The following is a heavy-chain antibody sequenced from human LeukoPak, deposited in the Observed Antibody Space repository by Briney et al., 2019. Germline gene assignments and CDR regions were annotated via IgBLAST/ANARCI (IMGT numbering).Heavy chain of an antibody. CDR2: ISDYNGDR. J-gene: IGHJ4*02. V-gene: IGHV1-18*01. D-gene: IGHD3-22*01. Sequence: ASVKVSCKASGYSYTHYGIAWVRQAPGQGLEWMGWISDYNGDRNFAPKVQGRVTMTTDTSANIAYMELRSLRSEDTAVYYCATGDSSGYYPYYFDQWGQGTLVAVSS. CDR1: GYSYTHYG. CDR3: ATGDSSGYYPYYFDQ.